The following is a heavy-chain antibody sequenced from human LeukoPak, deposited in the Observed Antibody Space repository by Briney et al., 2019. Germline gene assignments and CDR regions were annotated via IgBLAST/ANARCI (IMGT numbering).Heavy chain of an antibody. CDR3: ARGSPDYDILTGYHRINYYFDY. CDR2: IYYSGST. D-gene: IGHD3-9*01. J-gene: IGHJ4*02. Sequence: PSETLSLTCTVSGGSISSYYWSWIRQPPGKGLEWIGYIYYSGSTNYNPSLKSRVTISVDTSKNQFSLKLSSVTAADTAVYYCARGSPDYDILTGYHRINYYFDYWGQGTLVTVSS. V-gene: IGHV4-59*12. CDR1: GGSISSYY.